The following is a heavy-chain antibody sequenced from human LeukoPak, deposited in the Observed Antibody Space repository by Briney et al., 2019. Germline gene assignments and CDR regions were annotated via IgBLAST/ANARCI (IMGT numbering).Heavy chain of an antibody. J-gene: IGHJ4*02. V-gene: IGHV3-23*01. CDR3: STLSDAIEAAGTRNY. CDR1: GFTFSTYA. D-gene: IGHD6-13*01. CDR2: ISGSGSST. Sequence: GGSLRLSCTASGFTFSTYAMSWVRQAPGKGLEWVSVISGSGSSTHYADSVKGRFTISRNNSNNTLYLQMNRLRAVDTAIFDCSTLSDAIEAAGTRNYWGQGTLVTVSS.